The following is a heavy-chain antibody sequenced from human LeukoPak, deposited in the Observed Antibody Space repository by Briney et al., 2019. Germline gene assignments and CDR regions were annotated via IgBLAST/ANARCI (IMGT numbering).Heavy chain of an antibody. J-gene: IGHJ3*02. CDR3: ARDLKVRGVTNAFDM. CDR2: ISSDGSNT. CDR1: GFSFSTYW. V-gene: IGHV3-74*01. D-gene: IGHD3-10*01. Sequence: AGGSLRLSCAASGFSFSTYWMHWVRQDPGKGLVWVSRISSDGSNTIYADSVKGRFTIPRANTKDTLYLQMNSLRAEDTAAYYCARDLKVRGVTNAFDMWGQGTMVTVSS.